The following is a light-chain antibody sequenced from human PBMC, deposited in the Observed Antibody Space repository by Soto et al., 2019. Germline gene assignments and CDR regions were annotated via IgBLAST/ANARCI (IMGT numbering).Light chain of an antibody. CDR3: SSYAGSNNRYV. Sequence: QSALTQPHSSSGSPGQSVTISCTGTSSDVGGYNYVSWYQQHPGKATKLMIYEVSKRPSGVPDRFSGSKSGNTASLTVSGLQAEDEADYYRSSYAGSNNRYVFGTGTKVTVL. CDR2: EVS. J-gene: IGLJ1*01. V-gene: IGLV2-8*01. CDR1: SSDVGGYNY.